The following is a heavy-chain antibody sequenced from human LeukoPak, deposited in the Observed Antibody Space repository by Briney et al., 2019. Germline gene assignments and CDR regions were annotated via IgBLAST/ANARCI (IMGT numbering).Heavy chain of an antibody. CDR1: GFTLSSYW. Sequence: GGSLRLSCAASGFTLSSYWMSWVRQAPGKGLEWVGNIKEDGSEKYYVDSVKGRFAISRDNAKNSLYLQMNSLRAEDTAVYYCARDRYCSSTSCYNPYFDYWGQGTLVTVSS. CDR2: IKEDGSEK. D-gene: IGHD2-2*02. V-gene: IGHV3-7*01. J-gene: IGHJ4*02. CDR3: ARDRYCSSTSCYNPYFDY.